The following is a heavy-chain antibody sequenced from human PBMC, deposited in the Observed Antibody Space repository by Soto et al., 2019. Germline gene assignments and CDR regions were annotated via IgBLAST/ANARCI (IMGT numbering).Heavy chain of an antibody. CDR1: GFTFSSYS. J-gene: IGHJ4*02. CDR3: ASHPDYGSIDY. CDR2: ISSSSSYI. V-gene: IGHV3-21*01. Sequence: EVQLVESGGSLVKPGGSLRLSCAASGFTFSSYSMKWVRQAPGKGLEWVSSISSSSSYIHYADSMKGRFTISRDNAKNSLYLQMNSLRTEDTAVYYCASHPDYGSIDYWGQGTLVTVSS. D-gene: IGHD4-17*01.